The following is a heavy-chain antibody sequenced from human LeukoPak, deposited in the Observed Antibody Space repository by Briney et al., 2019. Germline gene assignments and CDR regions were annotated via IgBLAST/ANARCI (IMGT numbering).Heavy chain of an antibody. CDR2: ISGSGGST. Sequence: GSLRLYCEASGFTFSSYAMSWVRQAPGKGLEWVSAISGSGGSTYYADSVKSRFTISRDNSKNTLYLQMNSLRAEDTAVYYCAKVYYDILTVYQQEDNWFDPWGQGTLVTVSS. CDR1: GFTFSSYA. J-gene: IGHJ5*02. V-gene: IGHV3-23*01. CDR3: AKVYYDILTVYQQEDNWFDP. D-gene: IGHD3-9*01.